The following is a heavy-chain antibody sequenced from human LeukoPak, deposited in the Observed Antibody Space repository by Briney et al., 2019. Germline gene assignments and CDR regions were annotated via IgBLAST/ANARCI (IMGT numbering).Heavy chain of an antibody. CDR3: ARGSAHDYSDY. V-gene: IGHV4-30-4*08. J-gene: IGHJ4*02. Sequence: LRLSCAASGFTFSSYAMSWVRQPPGKGLEWIGYIYYSGSTYYNPSLKSRVTISVDTSKNQFSLKLSSVTAADTAVYYCARGSAHDYSDYWGQGTLVTVSS. CDR2: IYYSGST. D-gene: IGHD4/OR15-4a*01. CDR1: GFTFSSYA.